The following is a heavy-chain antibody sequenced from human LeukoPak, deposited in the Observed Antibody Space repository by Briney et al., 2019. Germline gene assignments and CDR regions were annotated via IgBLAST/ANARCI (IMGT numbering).Heavy chain of an antibody. V-gene: IGHV4-4*02. CDR2: INPGGKT. Sequence: SETLSLTCAVFGASITTDNWWSWVRQAPEKGLEWIADINPGGKTNFNPSLKSRVIISMYTSENQFSLRLNSVTAADTAVYYCARQPLHSSGYFKTPDYWGQGTLVTVSS. CDR3: ARQPLHSSGYFKTPDY. CDR1: GASITTDNW. J-gene: IGHJ4*02. D-gene: IGHD3-22*01.